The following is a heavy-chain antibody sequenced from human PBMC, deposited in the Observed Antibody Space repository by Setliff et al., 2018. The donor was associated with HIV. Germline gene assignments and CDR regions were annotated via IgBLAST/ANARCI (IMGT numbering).Heavy chain of an antibody. Sequence: SETLSLTCSVSSGSITSYYWSWIRQPAGKGLEWVGRMFVGGDTNYNPSLKSRLTISVDTSRRQFSLRLTSVTAADTAVYYCARVDPYTSPRGFDSWGQGTLVTVSS. D-gene: IGHD6-19*01. V-gene: IGHV4-4*07. J-gene: IGHJ4*02. CDR3: ARVDPYTSPRGFDS. CDR1: SGSITSYY. CDR2: MFVGGDT.